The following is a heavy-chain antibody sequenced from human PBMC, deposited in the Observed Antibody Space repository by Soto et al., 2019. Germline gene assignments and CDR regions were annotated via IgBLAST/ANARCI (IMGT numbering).Heavy chain of an antibody. CDR3: ARITGGFRRVSPGDYGDPQYFQH. D-gene: IGHD4-17*01. Sequence: SETLSLTCTVSGGSISSSSYYWGWIRQPPGKGLEWIGSIYYSGSTYYNPSLKSRVTISVDTSKNQFSLKLSSVTAADTAVYYCARITGGFRRVSPGDYGDPQYFQHWGQGTLVTVSS. V-gene: IGHV4-39*01. CDR2: IYYSGST. CDR1: GGSISSSSYY. J-gene: IGHJ1*01.